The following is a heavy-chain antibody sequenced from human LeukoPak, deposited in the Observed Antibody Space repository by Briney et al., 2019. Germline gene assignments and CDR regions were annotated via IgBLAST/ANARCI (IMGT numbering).Heavy chain of an antibody. CDR1: GSSISSYY. CDR3: ARGLHPSTVTSWWFDP. CDR2: IYTSGST. Sequence: SETLSLTCTVSGSSISSYYWSWIRQPPGKGLGWIGYIYTSGSTNYNPSLKSRVTISVDTSKNQFSLKLSSVTAADTAVYYCARGLHPSTVTSWWFDPWGQGTLVTVSS. V-gene: IGHV4-4*09. J-gene: IGHJ5*02. D-gene: IGHD4-17*01.